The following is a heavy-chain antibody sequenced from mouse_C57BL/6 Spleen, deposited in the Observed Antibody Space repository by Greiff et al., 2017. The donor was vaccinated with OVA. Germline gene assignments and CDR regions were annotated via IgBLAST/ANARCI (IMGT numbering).Heavy chain of an antibody. CDR2: ISYDGSN. V-gene: IGHV3-6*01. Sequence: EVKLQESGPGLVKPSQSLSLTCSVTGYSITSGYYWNWIRQFPGNKLEWMGYISYDGSNNYNPSLKNRISITRDTSKNQFFLKLNSVTTEDTATYYCARSYYYGSSYSNYYAMDYWGQGTSVTVSS. CDR1: GYSITSGYY. J-gene: IGHJ4*01. CDR3: ARSYYYGSSYSNYYAMDY. D-gene: IGHD1-1*01.